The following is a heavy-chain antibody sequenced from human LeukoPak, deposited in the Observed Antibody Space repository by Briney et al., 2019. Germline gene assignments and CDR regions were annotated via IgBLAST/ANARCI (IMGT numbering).Heavy chain of an antibody. V-gene: IGHV4-59*01. Sequence: SETLSLTCSVSGGSINGYYWSWIRQPPGKGLEWIGYIYYSGSTNYNPSLKSRVTISVDTSKNHFSLKLSSVTAADTAVYYCASRIRGISWFDPWGQGTLVTVSS. D-gene: IGHD3-16*01. CDR2: IYYSGST. CDR3: ASRIRGISWFDP. CDR1: GGSINGYY. J-gene: IGHJ5*02.